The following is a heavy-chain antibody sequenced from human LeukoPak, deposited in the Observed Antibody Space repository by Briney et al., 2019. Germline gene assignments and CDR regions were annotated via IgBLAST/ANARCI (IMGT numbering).Heavy chain of an antibody. CDR1: GYTFTGYY. V-gene: IGHV1-2*06. J-gene: IGHJ4*02. CDR3: ARVPMGYSSGWYPYFDY. Sequence: ASVKVSCKASGYTFTGYYMHWVRQAPGQGLEWMGRINPNSGGTNYAQKFQGRVTMTRDTSISTAYMELSRLRSDDTAVYYCARVPMGYSSGWYPYFDYWGQGTLVTVSS. CDR2: INPNSGGT. D-gene: IGHD6-19*01.